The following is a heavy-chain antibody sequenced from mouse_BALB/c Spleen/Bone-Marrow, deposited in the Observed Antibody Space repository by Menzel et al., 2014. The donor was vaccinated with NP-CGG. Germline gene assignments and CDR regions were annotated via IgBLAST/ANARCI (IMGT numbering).Heavy chain of an antibody. D-gene: IGHD1-1*01. CDR3: ARQILRGFAY. Sequence: EVKVEESGGGSVKPGGSLKLSCAALGFAFSSYDMSWVRQTPEKRLEWVAYIRSGGGSTYYSDTVKGRFTISRDNAKNTLCLQMSSLKSEDTAMYYCARQILRGFAYWGQGTLVTVSA. CDR2: IRSGGGST. J-gene: IGHJ3*01. CDR1: GFAFSSYD. V-gene: IGHV5-12-1*01.